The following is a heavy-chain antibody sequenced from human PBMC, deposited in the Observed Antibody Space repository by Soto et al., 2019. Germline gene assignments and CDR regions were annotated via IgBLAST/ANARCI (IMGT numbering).Heavy chain of an antibody. J-gene: IGHJ4*02. CDR1: GDTFNFYS. CDR2: VNPILSMS. V-gene: IGHV1-69*02. CDR3: ARSYGLGSRGFDY. D-gene: IGHD5-18*01. Sequence: QVQLVQSGAEVKRPGSSVKVSCKASGDTFNFYSINWVRQAPGVGLEWVGRVNPILSMSNYAQRFQGRVTMTAHKTTGIDYRELRILRSEDTDIYYCARSYGLGSRGFDYWGKGALVTVSS.